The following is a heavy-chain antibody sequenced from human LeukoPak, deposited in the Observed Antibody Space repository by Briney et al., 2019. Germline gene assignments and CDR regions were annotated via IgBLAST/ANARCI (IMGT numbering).Heavy chain of an antibody. V-gene: IGHV3-30*02. D-gene: IGHD3-16*01. CDR2: MRSDGMSK. CDR1: GFSLTTYG. Sequence: GGSLRLSCVASGFSLTTYGMLWVRQAPGKGLQWVAFMRSDGMSKYYGDSVEGRFTISRDNSKSTLYLLMNSLSAEDTGIYYCAKDRPIKGGFDPWGQGTPVTVSS. J-gene: IGHJ5*02. CDR3: AKDRPIKGGFDP.